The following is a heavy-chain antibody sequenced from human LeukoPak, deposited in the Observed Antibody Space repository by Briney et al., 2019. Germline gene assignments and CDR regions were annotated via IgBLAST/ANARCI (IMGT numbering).Heavy chain of an antibody. D-gene: IGHD6-13*01. CDR3: ARGGIAAPGVRNYYYGTNV. Sequence: AGSLRLSCEGSGFTFTTYAMSWVRLAPGKGLEWVSTIANSGDSTYYADSVKGRFTISRDNSKNTLYLQMNSLRAEDTAVYYCARGGIAAPGVRNYYYGTNVWGQPSTVTV. CDR2: IANSGDST. CDR1: GFTFTTYA. V-gene: IGHV3-23*01. J-gene: IGHJ6*02.